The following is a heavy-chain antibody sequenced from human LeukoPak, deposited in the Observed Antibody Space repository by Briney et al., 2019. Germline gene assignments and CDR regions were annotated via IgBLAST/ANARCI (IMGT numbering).Heavy chain of an antibody. J-gene: IGHJ4*02. V-gene: IGHV3-7*02. CDR1: GFTLSSYW. CDR3: ARLKGDSSLFDC. D-gene: IGHD2-21*02. CDR2: INRDGSAE. Sequence: GCLRLSCVASGFTLSSYWMTWVRQAPGKGLEWVANINRDGSAEYYVASVQGRFTVSRDNAKNSLYLQMNSLRAEDTAVYYCARLKGDSSLFDCWGQGSLVTVSS.